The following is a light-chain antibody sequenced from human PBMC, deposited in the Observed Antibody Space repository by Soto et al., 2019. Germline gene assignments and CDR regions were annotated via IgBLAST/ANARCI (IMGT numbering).Light chain of an antibody. Sequence: EIVMTQSPATLSVSPGERAIVSCRASQSIRDNLAWYQQTPGRPPRLLIYGASIRATGVPARCSGSGSSTEFSLTISSLQYEDVAVYYCQQYDYWPPYTFGPGTRVEIK. CDR3: QQYDYWPPYT. CDR1: QSIRDN. V-gene: IGKV3-15*01. CDR2: GAS. J-gene: IGKJ2*01.